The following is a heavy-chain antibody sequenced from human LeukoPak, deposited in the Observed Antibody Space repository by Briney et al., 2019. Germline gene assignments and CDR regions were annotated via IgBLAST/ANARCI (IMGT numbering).Heavy chain of an antibody. CDR2: ISGTGGTT. CDR1: GFTFSSNA. Sequence: PGGSLRLSCAASGFTFSSNAMCWVRQAPGKGLEWVSLISGTGGTTYYADSVKGRLTISRDNSKNTLYLQMNSLRVEDTAVYYRAKDAHSGSYFDYWGQGILVTVSS. D-gene: IGHD1-26*01. J-gene: IGHJ4*01. CDR3: AKDAHSGSYFDY. V-gene: IGHV3-23*01.